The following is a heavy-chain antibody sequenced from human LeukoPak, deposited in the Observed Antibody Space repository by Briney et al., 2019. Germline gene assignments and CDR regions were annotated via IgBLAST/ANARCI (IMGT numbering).Heavy chain of an antibody. CDR2: INAGNGNT. J-gene: IGHJ3*02. V-gene: IGHV1-3*01. D-gene: IGHD2-2*02. CDR1: GYTFTSYA. CDR3: ARDCSSTSCYIAFDI. Sequence: GASVKVSCKASGYTFTSYAMHWVRQAPGQRLEWMGWINAGNGNTKYSQKSQGRVTITRDTSASTAYMELSSLRSEDTAVYYCARDCSSTSCYIAFDIWGQGTMVTVSS.